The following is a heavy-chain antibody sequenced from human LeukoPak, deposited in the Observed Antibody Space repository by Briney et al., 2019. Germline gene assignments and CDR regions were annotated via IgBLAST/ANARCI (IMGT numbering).Heavy chain of an antibody. J-gene: IGHJ6*03. CDR1: GDSIGSGRSY. Sequence: PETLSLTCTVSGDSIGSGRSYWTWIRQRPGKGLEWIGYIDSSGGTYYNASLKSRLSMSLDTSKSQFSLRLRSVTAADTGVYYCARERGTVAFYYMDVWGTGTTVAVSS. V-gene: IGHV4-31*03. D-gene: IGHD4-17*01. CDR3: ARERGTVAFYYMDV. CDR2: IDSSGGT.